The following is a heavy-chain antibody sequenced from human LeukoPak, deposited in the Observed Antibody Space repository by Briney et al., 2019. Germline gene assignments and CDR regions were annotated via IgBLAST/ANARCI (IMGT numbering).Heavy chain of an antibody. J-gene: IGHJ5*02. CDR1: GYTLTELS. V-gene: IGHV1-24*01. CDR2: FDPEDGET. Sequence: SVKVSCKVSGYTLTELSMHWVRQAPGKGLEWMGGFDPEDGETIYAQKFQGRVTMTEDTSTDTAYMELSSLRSEDTAVYYCATIVLGGNWFDPWGQGTLVTVSS. D-gene: IGHD2-8*02. CDR3: ATIVLGGNWFDP.